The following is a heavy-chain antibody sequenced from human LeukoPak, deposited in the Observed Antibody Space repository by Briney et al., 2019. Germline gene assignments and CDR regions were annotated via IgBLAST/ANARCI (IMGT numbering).Heavy chain of an antibody. J-gene: IGHJ3*02. CDR3: ATLRFDAFDI. D-gene: IGHD4-17*01. CDR2: ISYDGSNK. V-gene: IGHV3-30*04. CDR1: GFTFSSYA. Sequence: GGSLRLSRAASGFTFSSYAMHWVRQAPGKGLEWVAVISYDGSNKYYADSVKGRFTISRDNSKNTLYLQMNSLRAEDTAVYYCATLRFDAFDIWGQGTMVTVSS.